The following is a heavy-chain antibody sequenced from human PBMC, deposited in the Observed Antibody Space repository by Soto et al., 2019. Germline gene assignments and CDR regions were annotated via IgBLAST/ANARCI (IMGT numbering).Heavy chain of an antibody. CDR1: GGSFSGYY. D-gene: IGHD4-17*01. CDR3: ARVNSTVKYFDY. V-gene: IGHV4-34*01. Sequence: PSETLSLTCAVYGGSFSGYYWSWIRQPPGKGLEWIGEINHSGSTNYNPSLKSRVTISVDTSKNQFSLKLSSVTAADTAVYYCARVNSTVKYFDYWGQGTLVTVSS. J-gene: IGHJ4*02. CDR2: INHSGST.